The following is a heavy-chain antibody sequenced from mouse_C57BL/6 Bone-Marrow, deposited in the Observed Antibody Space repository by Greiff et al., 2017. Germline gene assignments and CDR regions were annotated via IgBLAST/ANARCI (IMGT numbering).Heavy chain of an antibody. D-gene: IGHD4-1*01. V-gene: IGHV1-42*01. Sequence: EVKLQESGPELVKPGASVKISCKASGYSFTGYYMNWVKQSPEKSLEWIGDINPSTGGTTYNQKFKAKATLTVDKSSSTAYMQLKSLTSEDSAVYYCARRTGDFNYGGQGTTLTVSS. CDR2: INPSTGGT. J-gene: IGHJ2*01. CDR3: ARRTGDFNY. CDR1: GYSFTGYY.